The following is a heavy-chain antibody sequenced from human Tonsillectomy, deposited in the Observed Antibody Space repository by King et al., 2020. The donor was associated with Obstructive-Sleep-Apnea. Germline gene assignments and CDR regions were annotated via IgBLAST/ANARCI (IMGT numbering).Heavy chain of an antibody. Sequence: VQLVESGGGLVQPGGSLRLSCAASGFTFSSYSMNWVRQAPGKGLEWVSYISSSSSTIYYADSVKGRFTISRDNAKNSLYLQMNSLRAEDTAVYYCAKYCSGGSCYLANYDYWGQGTLVTVSS. V-gene: IGHV3-48*04. CDR1: GFTFSSYS. D-gene: IGHD2-15*01. J-gene: IGHJ4*02. CDR2: ISSSSSTI. CDR3: AKYCSGGSCYLANYDY.